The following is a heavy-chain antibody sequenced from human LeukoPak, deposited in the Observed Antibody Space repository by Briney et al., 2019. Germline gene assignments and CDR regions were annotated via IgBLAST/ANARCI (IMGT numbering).Heavy chain of an antibody. V-gene: IGHV3-23*01. CDR2: ITGSGDGT. CDR1: GFTFSIYA. D-gene: IGHD3-10*01. Sequence: PGGPLRLSCVASGFTFSIYAMTWLRQARGKGLEWVSAITGSGDGTYHADSVKGRFTISRDNSKNTVHLQMNSLRVEDTAVYYCAKDLQGVFDYWGQGTLLTVSS. J-gene: IGHJ4*02. CDR3: AKDLQGVFDY.